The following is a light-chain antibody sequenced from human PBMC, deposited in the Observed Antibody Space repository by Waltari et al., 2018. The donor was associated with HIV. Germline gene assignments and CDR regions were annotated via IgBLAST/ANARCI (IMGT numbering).Light chain of an antibody. J-gene: IGKJ3*01. CDR2: LGS. CDR1: QSLLHSNGYNY. V-gene: IGKV2-28*01. CDR3: VRALQTPPLFT. Sequence: DIVMTQSPPSLPVTPGEPASISCRSSQSLLHSNGYNYLDWYLQKPGQSPQLLIYLGSNRASGVPDRFSGSGSGTDFTLKISRVEAEDVGVYYCVRALQTPPLFTFGPGTKVDIK.